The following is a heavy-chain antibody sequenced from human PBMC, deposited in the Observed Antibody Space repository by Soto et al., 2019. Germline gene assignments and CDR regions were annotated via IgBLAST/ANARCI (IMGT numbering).Heavy chain of an antibody. CDR3: ARRPAYGEYANIDT. Sequence: SETLSLTCTVSGDSVSKYYWNWIRQPAGKGLEWIGRIHSTRSPNYNPSLKSRVTMSVDTSKNQFSLKLNLTSVTAADTAVYYCARRPAYGEYANIDTWGQGNRVT. D-gene: IGHD4-17*01. CDR1: GDSVSKYY. J-gene: IGHJ5*02. V-gene: IGHV4-4*07. CDR2: IHSTRSP.